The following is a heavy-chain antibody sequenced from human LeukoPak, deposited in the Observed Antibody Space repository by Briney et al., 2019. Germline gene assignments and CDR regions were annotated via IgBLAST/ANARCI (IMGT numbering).Heavy chain of an antibody. CDR1: GFTFNRYN. D-gene: IGHD3-22*01. CDR3: AKRSSISSGYFDF. V-gene: IGHV3-23*01. CDR2: ITGSGAST. Sequence: GGSLRLSCAASGFTFNRYNMNWVRRAPGKGLEWVSAITGSGASTNYADSVKGRFTISRDNSKNTIYLQMNSLRAEDTAKYYCAKRSSISSGYFDFWGRGTLVTVSS. J-gene: IGHJ4*02.